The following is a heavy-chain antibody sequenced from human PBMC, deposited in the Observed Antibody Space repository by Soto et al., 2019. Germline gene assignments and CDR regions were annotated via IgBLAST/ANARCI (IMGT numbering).Heavy chain of an antibody. CDR3: ARRSVMVVAAADWFDP. CDR1: GGSISSSSYY. Sequence: QLQLQESGPGLVKPSETLSLTCTVSGGSISSSSYYWGWIRQPPGKGLEWIGSIYYSGSTYYNPSLKSRVTIPVDTSKNQFSLKLSSVTAADTAVYYCARRSVMVVAAADWFDPWGQGTLVTVSS. CDR2: IYYSGST. D-gene: IGHD2-15*01. J-gene: IGHJ5*02. V-gene: IGHV4-39*01.